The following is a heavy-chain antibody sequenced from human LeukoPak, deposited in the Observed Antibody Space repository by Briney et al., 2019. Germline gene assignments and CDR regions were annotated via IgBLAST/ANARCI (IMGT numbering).Heavy chain of an antibody. D-gene: IGHD6-19*01. CDR3: ARGSDIAVAGSSYYYYGMDV. V-gene: IGHV5-51*01. CDR2: IYPGDSDT. CDR1: GYSFTSYW. J-gene: IGHJ6*02. Sequence: GESLKISCKGSGYSFTSYWIGWVRQMPGKGLEWMGIIYPGDSDTRYSPSFQGQVTISADKSISTAYLQWSSLKASDTAMYYCARGSDIAVAGSSYYYYGMDVWGQGTTVTVSS.